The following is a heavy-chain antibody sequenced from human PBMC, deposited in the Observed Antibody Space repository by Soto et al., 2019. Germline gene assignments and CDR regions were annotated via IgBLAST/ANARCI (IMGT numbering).Heavy chain of an antibody. CDR1: GFTFSSYW. V-gene: IGHV3-74*01. D-gene: IGHD2-21*02. Sequence: PGGSLRLSCAASGFTFSSYWMHWVRQVPGKGLVWVSRIHNDERSTAYADSVKGRFTISRDNSKNTLYLQMNSLRAEDTAVYYCARMTFDDYFDYWGQGTLVTVSS. J-gene: IGHJ4*02. CDR3: ARMTFDDYFDY. CDR2: IHNDERST.